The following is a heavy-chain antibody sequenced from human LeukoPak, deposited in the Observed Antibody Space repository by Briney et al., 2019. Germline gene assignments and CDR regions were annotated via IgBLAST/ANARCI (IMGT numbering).Heavy chain of an antibody. Sequence: ASVKVSCKASGYIFTDYYMRWVRQAPGQGLEWMGLINPSGGGTTYAQKFQGRVTVTRDTSTSIVYLDLSSLRSEDTAVYYCARDDPVRARTKLLPSGAFDIWGQGTMVTVSS. V-gene: IGHV1-46*01. CDR1: GYIFTDYY. D-gene: IGHD1-1*01. CDR3: ARDDPVRARTKLLPSGAFDI. CDR2: INPSGGGT. J-gene: IGHJ3*02.